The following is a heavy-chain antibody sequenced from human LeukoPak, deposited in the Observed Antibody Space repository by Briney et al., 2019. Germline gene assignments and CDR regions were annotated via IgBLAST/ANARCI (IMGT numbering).Heavy chain of an antibody. Sequence: GGSLRLSCAAPGFTFSSYSMNWVRQAPGKGLEWVSSISSSSSYTYYADSVKGRFTISRDNAKNSLYLQMNSLRAEDTAVYYCATSIAARWAFDIWGQGTMVTVSS. D-gene: IGHD6-6*01. J-gene: IGHJ3*02. V-gene: IGHV3-21*01. CDR2: ISSSSSYT. CDR3: ATSIAARWAFDI. CDR1: GFTFSSYS.